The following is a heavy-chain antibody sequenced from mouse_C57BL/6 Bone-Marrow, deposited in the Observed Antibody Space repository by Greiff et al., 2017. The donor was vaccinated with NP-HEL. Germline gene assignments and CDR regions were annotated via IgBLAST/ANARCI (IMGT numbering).Heavy chain of an antibody. CDR3: ARTAQALYFDY. V-gene: IGHV3-6*01. J-gene: IGHJ2*01. D-gene: IGHD3-2*02. CDR2: ISYDGSN. CDR1: GYSITSGYY. Sequence: DVQLQESGPGLVKPSQSLSLTCSVTGYSITSGYYWNWIRQFPGNKLEWMGYISYDGSNNYNPSLKNRISITRDTSKNQFFLKLNSVTTEDTATYYCARTAQALYFDYWGQGTTLTVSS.